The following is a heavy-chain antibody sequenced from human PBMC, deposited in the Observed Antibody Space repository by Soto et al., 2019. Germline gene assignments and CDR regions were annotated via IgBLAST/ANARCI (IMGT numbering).Heavy chain of an antibody. CDR3: AKAYGSGSPNAH. CDR1: GCTFSSYA. CDR2: ISGSGGST. Sequence: GGSLRLSCAASGCTFSSYAMSWVRQAPGKGLAWVSAISGSGGSTYYADSVKGRFTISRDNSKNTLYLQMNSLRAEDTAVYYCAKAYGSGSPNAHWGQGTLVTVSS. V-gene: IGHV3-23*01. J-gene: IGHJ4*02. D-gene: IGHD3-10*01.